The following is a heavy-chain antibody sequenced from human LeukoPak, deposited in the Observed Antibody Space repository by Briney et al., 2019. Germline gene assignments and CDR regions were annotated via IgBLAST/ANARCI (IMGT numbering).Heavy chain of an antibody. V-gene: IGHV1-18*01. D-gene: IGHD3-22*01. CDR1: GYIFTSYG. Sequence: ASVKVSCKASGYIFTSYGISWVRQAPGQGLEWMGWISAYNGNTNYAQKPQGIVTMTTDTSTSTAYMELRSLRSDDTAVYYCARDPHFYDSSGYPYFDYWGQGTLVTVSS. CDR3: ARDPHFYDSSGYPYFDY. J-gene: IGHJ4*02. CDR2: ISAYNGNT.